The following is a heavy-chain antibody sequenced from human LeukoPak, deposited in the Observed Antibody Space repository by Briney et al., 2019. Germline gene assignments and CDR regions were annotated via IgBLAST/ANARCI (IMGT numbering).Heavy chain of an antibody. CDR2: ITSRGRYI. D-gene: IGHD2/OR15-2a*01. Sequence: GGSLRLSCPASGFTLSSYSMNWVRQAPGKGLEWVSSITSRGRYIYYADSVKGRLTIPRHNSGHSLYLQMDSLAAEDTAVYYCTRRGAQWDFLVDYWGQGTRVAVSP. CDR3: TRRGAQWDFLVDY. V-gene: IGHV3-21*01. CDR1: GFTLSSYS. J-gene: IGHJ4*02.